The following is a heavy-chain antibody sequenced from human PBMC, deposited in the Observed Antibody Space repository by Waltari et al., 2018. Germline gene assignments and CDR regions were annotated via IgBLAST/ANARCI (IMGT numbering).Heavy chain of an antibody. V-gene: IGHV1-69*01. CDR1: GGPFSNYA. J-gene: IGHJ3*02. CDR3: ARPRTTVGTGLWNDGLQI. D-gene: IGHD1-1*01. Sequence: QVQLVPSGAEVKKPGSSVKVSCKASGGPFSNYAIHWVRQAPGQGLEWMGGIIPVFRSAHYAQNFLDRVTITADESTSTAYMELMGLTSDDTAVYYCARPRTTVGTGLWNDGLQIWGQGTLVTVSS. CDR2: IIPVFRSA.